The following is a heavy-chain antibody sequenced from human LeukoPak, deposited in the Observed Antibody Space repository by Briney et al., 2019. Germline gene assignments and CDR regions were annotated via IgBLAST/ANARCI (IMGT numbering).Heavy chain of an antibody. V-gene: IGHV1-18*01. CDR2: ISTYNGNT. CDR3: ARAGYSSSWYESDAFDI. CDR1: GYTFTNYG. J-gene: IGHJ3*02. D-gene: IGHD6-13*01. Sequence: ASVKVSCKASGYTFTNYGVTWVRQAPGQGLEWMGWISTYNGNTNYAQKLQGRVTMTTDTSTSTAYMEVRSLRSDDTAVYYCARAGYSSSWYESDAFDIWGQGTMVTVSS.